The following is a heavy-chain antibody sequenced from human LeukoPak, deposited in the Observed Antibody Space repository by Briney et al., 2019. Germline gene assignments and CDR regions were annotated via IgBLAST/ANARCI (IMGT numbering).Heavy chain of an antibody. D-gene: IGHD4-17*01. CDR3: AREEDDYDDYFDY. CDR2: IKQDGSEK. J-gene: IGHJ4*02. Sequence: GGSLRLSCAASGFTFSSYWMSWVRQAPGKGLEWVANIKQDGSEKYYVDSVKGRFTISRDNAKNSLYLQMNSLGAEDTAVYYCAREEDDYDDYFDYWGQGTLVTVSS. CDR1: GFTFSSYW. V-gene: IGHV3-7*01.